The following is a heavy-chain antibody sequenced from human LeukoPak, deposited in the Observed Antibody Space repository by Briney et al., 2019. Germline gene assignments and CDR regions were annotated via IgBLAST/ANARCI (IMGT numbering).Heavy chain of an antibody. Sequence: PSETQSLTCTVSGGSISSYYWSWIRQPPGKGLEWIGYIYYSGSTNYNPSLKSRVTISVDTSKNQSSLKLSSVTAADTAVYYCARDDQGDGYNLYYWGQGTLVTVSS. J-gene: IGHJ4*02. CDR2: IYYSGST. CDR3: ARDDQGDGYNLYY. D-gene: IGHD5-24*01. V-gene: IGHV4-59*01. CDR1: GGSISSYY.